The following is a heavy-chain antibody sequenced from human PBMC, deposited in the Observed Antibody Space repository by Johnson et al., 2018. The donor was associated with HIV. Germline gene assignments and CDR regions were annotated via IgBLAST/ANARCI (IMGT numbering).Heavy chain of an antibody. CDR2: ISSSGNTI. D-gene: IGHD1-26*01. V-gene: IGHV3-11*04. Sequence: QVQLVESGGGLVKPGGSLRLSCAASGFTFGDYYMTWIRQAPGKGLEWVSYISSSGNTIYYADSVQGRFTISRDNAKNSLYLQMNSLRDEDTAVYYCARDLRGANWHDVFDSWGQGTMVTVSS. CDR1: GFTFGDYY. J-gene: IGHJ3*02. CDR3: ARDLRGANWHDVFDS.